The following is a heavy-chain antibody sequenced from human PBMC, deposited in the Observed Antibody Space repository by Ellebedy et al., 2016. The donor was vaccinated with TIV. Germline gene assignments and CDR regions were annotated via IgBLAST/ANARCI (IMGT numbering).Heavy chain of an antibody. Sequence: MPSETLSLTCTVSGGSISSYYWSWIRQPPGKGLEWIGYIYYSGSTNYNPSLKSRVTISVDTSKNQFSLKLSSVTAADTAVYYCASLRTWDWNTQWLVPEYYFDYWGQGTLVTVSS. V-gene: IGHV4-59*08. CDR1: GGSISSYY. CDR2: IYYSGST. CDR3: ASLRTWDWNTQWLVPEYYFDY. D-gene: IGHD6-19*01. J-gene: IGHJ4*02.